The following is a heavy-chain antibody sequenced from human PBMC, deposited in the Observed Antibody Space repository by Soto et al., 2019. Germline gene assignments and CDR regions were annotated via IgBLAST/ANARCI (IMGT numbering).Heavy chain of an antibody. CDR1: GFTFSSYA. CDR2: ISGSGGST. Sequence: EVQLLESGGGLVQPGGSLRLSCAASGFTFSSYAMSWVRQAPGKGLEWVSAISGSGGSTYYADSVKGRFTISRDNSKNTLYLQMNSLRAEDTAVYYCALGGDYYYYGMDVWGQGTTVTVSS. J-gene: IGHJ6*02. V-gene: IGHV3-23*01. CDR3: ALGGDYYYYGMDV. D-gene: IGHD3-16*01.